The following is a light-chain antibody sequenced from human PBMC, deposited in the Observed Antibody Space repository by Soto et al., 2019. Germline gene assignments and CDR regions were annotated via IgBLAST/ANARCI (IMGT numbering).Light chain of an antibody. V-gene: IGLV2-23*02. J-gene: IGLJ2*01. CDR2: EVS. CDR1: SSDVGSYNL. CDR3: SSYAGTNTFV. Sequence: QSALTQPASVSGSPGQSITISCTGTSSDVGSYNLVSWYQQHPGKAPKLMIYEVSKRPSGVSNRFSGSKSGNTASLTISGLQAEDEADYYCSSYAGTNTFVFGGGTKLTVL.